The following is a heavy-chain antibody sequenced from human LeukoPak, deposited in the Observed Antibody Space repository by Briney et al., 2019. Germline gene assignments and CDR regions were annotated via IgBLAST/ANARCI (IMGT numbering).Heavy chain of an antibody. J-gene: IGHJ4*02. CDR1: GFTFSSYT. Sequence: GGSLRLSCAAPGFTFSSYTMSWVRQAPGKGLEWFSSIIITSRYIYYAHSVKRRFTISRDSAKNSLYLQMNSLRAEDTAVYYCARDRSGYGDYWGQGTLVIVSS. D-gene: IGHD5-12*01. CDR3: ARDRSGYGDY. CDR2: IIITSRYI. V-gene: IGHV3-21*01.